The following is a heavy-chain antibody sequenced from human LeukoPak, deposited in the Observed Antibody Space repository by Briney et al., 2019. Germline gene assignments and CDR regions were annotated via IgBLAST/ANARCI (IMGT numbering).Heavy chain of an antibody. V-gene: IGHV4-39*07. J-gene: IGHJ4*02. CDR2: IYYSGST. Sequence: SETLSLTCTVSGGSISSSSYYWGWIRQPPGKGLEWIGSIYYSGSTYYNPSLKSRVSISVDTSKSQFSLNLRSVTAADTGIYYCARDSSYGSASYDYFDYWGQGSVVSVSS. CDR1: GGSISSSSYY. D-gene: IGHD3-10*01. CDR3: ARDSSYGSASYDYFDY.